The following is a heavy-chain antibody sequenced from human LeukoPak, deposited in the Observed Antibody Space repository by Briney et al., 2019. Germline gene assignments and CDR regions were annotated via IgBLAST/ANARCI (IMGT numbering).Heavy chain of an antibody. CDR2: ISRNGGST. CDR1: GFTFSIYP. J-gene: IGHJ4*02. V-gene: IGHV3-64*01. D-gene: IGHD1/OR15-1a*01. Sequence: GGPLRLSCAPSGFTFSIYPMHGARTARGKGLEYVSSISRNGGSTYYAIPVKGRYTISRDNSKTTLYLQMGSLRAGDMAVYYCAREGPLGTPFDYWRQGTLVTDCS. CDR3: AREGPLGTPFDY.